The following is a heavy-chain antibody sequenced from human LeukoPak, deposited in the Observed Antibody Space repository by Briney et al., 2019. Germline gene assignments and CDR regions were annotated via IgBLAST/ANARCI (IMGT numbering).Heavy chain of an antibody. Sequence: ASVKVSCKASGYTFTSYYMHWVRQAPGQGLEWMGIINPSGGSTTYAQKFQGRVTMTRDTSTSTVYMELSSLRSEDTAVYYCARGADTFTGWFPTAINDPWGQGTLVTVSS. J-gene: IGHJ5*02. D-gene: IGHD2-15*01. CDR1: GYTFTSYY. CDR2: INPSGGST. V-gene: IGHV1-46*01. CDR3: ARGADTFTGWFPTAINDP.